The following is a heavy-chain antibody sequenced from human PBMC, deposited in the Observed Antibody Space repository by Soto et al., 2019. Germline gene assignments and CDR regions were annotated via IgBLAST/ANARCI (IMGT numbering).Heavy chain of an antibody. CDR2: SYNSGYT. CDR3: ARIMIRGTAGYYYSMDV. J-gene: IGHJ6*02. CDR1: GGSISSDGYY. D-gene: IGHD3-10*01. Sequence: PSETLSLTCTVSGGSISSDGYYWSWIRQHPGKGLEWIAYSYNSGYTYYNPSLKSRLTISVDTSENHFSLKLSSVTAADTAVYYCARIMIRGTAGYYYSMDVWGQGTTVTVSS. V-gene: IGHV4-31*03.